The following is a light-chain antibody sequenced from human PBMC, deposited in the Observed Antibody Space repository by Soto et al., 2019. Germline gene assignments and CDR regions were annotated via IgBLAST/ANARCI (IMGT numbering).Light chain of an antibody. CDR3: QQYIDYFT. CDR1: QSLNSW. CDR2: KAS. V-gene: IGKV1-5*03. J-gene: IGKJ4*01. Sequence: DIQMTQSPSTLSASIGDRVTITCRASQSLNSWLAWYQQKPGKAPKLLIYKASNLESGDPSRFSGSGSGTEFTLTISSLQPDDYATYYCQQYIDYFTFGGGTTVEIK.